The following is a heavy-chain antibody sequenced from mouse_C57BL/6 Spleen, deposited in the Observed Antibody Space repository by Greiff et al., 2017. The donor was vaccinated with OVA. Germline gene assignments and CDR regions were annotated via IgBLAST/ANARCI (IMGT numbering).Heavy chain of an antibody. CDR1: GFSFNTYA. J-gene: IGHJ4*01. CDR2: IRSKSNNYAT. V-gene: IGHV10-1*01. Sequence: EVKLMESGGGLVQPKGSLKLSCAASGFSFNTYAMNWVRQAPGKGLEWVARIRSKSNNYATYYADSVKDRFTISRDDSESMLYLQMNNLKTEDTAMYYCVRQGDYYGSSWGAMDYWGQGTSVTVSS. D-gene: IGHD1-1*01. CDR3: VRQGDYYGSSWGAMDY.